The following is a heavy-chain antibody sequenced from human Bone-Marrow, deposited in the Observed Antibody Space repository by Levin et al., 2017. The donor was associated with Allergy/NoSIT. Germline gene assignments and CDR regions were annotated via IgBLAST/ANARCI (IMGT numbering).Heavy chain of an antibody. J-gene: IGHJ6*02. CDR3: AKDGGTYGSFYFYGMDV. V-gene: IGHV3-30*18. CDR1: GFTFTTYG. D-gene: IGHD3-16*01. CDR2: LSYDGSRD. Sequence: LSLTCVASGFTFTTYGMHWVRQAPGKGLEGVATLSYDGSRDYYADSVKGRVTISRDNSKNTLYLQLDSLRAEDTAVYYCAKDGGTYGSFYFYGMDVWGQGTTVIVSS.